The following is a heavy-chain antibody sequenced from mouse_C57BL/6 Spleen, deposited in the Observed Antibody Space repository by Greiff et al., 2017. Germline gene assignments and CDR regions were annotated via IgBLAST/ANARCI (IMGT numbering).Heavy chain of an antibody. CDR2: IDPSDSYT. V-gene: IGHV1-50*01. Sequence: LQQPGAELVKPGASVKLSCKASGYTFTSYWMQWVKQRPGQGLEWIGDIDPSDSYTNSNQKFKVKATLTVDTSSSTAYMQLSSLTAEDSADYYSARHQFAYWGQGTLVTVSA. CDR1: GYTFTSYW. CDR3: ARHQFAY. J-gene: IGHJ3*01.